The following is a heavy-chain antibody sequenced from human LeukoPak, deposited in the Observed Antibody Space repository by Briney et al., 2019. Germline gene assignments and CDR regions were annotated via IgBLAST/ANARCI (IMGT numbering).Heavy chain of an antibody. CDR2: IWHTGST. J-gene: IGHJ6*03. CDR3: ARQSRYYYYYMDV. Sequence: PSETLSLTCTVSGYSINSGYYWGWIRQPPGKGLEWIGSIWHTGSTYYNPSLKSRVTISVDTSKNQFSLKLSSVTAADTAVYYCARQSRYYYYYMDVWGKGTTVTVSS. V-gene: IGHV4-38-2*02. CDR1: GYSINSGYY.